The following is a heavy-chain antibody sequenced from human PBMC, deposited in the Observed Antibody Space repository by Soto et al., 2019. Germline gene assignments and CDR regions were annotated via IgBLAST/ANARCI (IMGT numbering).Heavy chain of an antibody. CDR1: GGTFSSYT. CDR3: ERDHPGGEVGY. Sequence: QVQLVQSGAEVKKPGSSVKVSCKASGGTFSSYTISWVRQAPGQGLEWMGRIIPILGIANYAQKFQGRVTLHEEKSKSKAYMELSSLRSEHTAVYSCERDHPGGEVGYWGQGTLVTVSS. V-gene: IGHV1-69*08. CDR2: IIPILGIA. J-gene: IGHJ4*02. D-gene: IGHD1-26*01.